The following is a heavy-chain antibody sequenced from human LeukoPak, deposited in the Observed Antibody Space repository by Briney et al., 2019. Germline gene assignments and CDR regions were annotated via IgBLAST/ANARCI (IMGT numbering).Heavy chain of an antibody. D-gene: IGHD3-10*01. J-gene: IGHJ4*02. CDR1: GYSFTNYW. Sequence: GESLKISCKGSGYSFTNYWIGWVRQMPGKGLEWMGIVYPGDSDTRYSPSFQGQVTISADKSISTAYLQWSSPKASDTAMFYCARLGEYYGFDYWGQGTLVTVSS. CDR2: VYPGDSDT. V-gene: IGHV5-51*01. CDR3: ARLGEYYGFDY.